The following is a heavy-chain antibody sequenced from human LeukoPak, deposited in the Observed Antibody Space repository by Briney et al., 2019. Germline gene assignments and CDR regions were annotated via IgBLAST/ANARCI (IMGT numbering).Heavy chain of an antibody. CDR2: INEDGSEK. CDR3: ARDDHERGLHRSMPFDI. V-gene: IGHV3-7*01. D-gene: IGHD4-17*01. J-gene: IGHJ3*02. CDR1: GFTFSSYA. Sequence: PGGSLRLSCAASGFTFSSYAMSWVRQAPGKGLEWVANINEDGSEKYYVDSVKGRFTISRDNAKNSLYLQMNSLRAEDTAVYYCARDDHERGLHRSMPFDIWGQGTMVTVSS.